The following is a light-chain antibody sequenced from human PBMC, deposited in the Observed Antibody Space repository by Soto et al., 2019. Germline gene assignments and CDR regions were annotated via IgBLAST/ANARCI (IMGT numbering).Light chain of an antibody. CDR2: DAS. V-gene: IGKV3-11*01. CDR3: KQRSTSIT. CDR1: QTVSSY. J-gene: IGKJ5*01. Sequence: IVLXQXPXXLSLWPGETAILSCRASQTVSSYLSWYQHKPGQAPRLLIYDASKRAPGIPARFSGSGSGTDFTLTISSLEPEDFAVYYCKQRSTSITFGQGTRLEIE.